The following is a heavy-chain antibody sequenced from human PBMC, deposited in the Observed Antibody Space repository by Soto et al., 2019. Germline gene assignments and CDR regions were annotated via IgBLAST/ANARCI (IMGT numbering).Heavy chain of an antibody. D-gene: IGHD3-22*01. J-gene: IGHJ4*02. CDR2: ISGSGGST. CDR3: AIAPDYDSSDSRVY. V-gene: IGHV3-23*01. CDR1: GFTFSSYA. Sequence: GGSLRLSCAASGFTFSSYAMSWVRQAPGKGLEWVSAISGSGGSTYYADSVKGRFTISRDNSKNTLYLQMNSLRAEDTAVYYCAIAPDYDSSDSRVYWGQGTLVTVSS.